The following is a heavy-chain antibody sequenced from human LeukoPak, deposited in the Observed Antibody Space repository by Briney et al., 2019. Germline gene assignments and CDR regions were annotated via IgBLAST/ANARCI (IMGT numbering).Heavy chain of an antibody. J-gene: IGHJ6*02. CDR2: IWYDGSNK. V-gene: IGHV3-33*01. Sequence: PGRSLRLSCAASGFTFSSYGMHWVRQAPGKGLEWVAVIWYDGSNKYYADSVKGRFTISRDNSKNTLYLQMNSLRAEDTAVYYCARGTYSGYDPSNYYYYGMDVWGQGTTVTVSS. D-gene: IGHD5-12*01. CDR3: ARGTYSGYDPSNYYYYGMDV. CDR1: GFTFSSYG.